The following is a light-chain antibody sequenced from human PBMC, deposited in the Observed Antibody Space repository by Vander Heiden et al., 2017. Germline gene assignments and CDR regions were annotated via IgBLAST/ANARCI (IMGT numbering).Light chain of an antibody. CDR2: HDN. V-gene: IGLV1-44*01. CDR1: SSNLGSPT. Sequence: QSVLTQPPSASGTPGQRVSIACSGRSSNLGSPTVTWSQQYPGAASKLLIYHDNKRPSGVADRFSGSKSGTSAALAISGLQYEDEADYYCAVRDDNLRAVVFGGGTKLTVL. J-gene: IGLJ3*02. CDR3: AVRDDNLRAVV.